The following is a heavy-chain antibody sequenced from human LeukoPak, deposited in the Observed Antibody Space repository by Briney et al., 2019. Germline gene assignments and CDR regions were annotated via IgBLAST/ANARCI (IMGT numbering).Heavy chain of an antibody. CDR1: GFIFDDYG. CDR3: ARDIRNQPPPVPDY. Sequence: GGSLRLSCAASGFIFDDYGMSWVRQAPGKGLEWVSGINWNGGSTGYADSLKGRFTISRDNAKNSLYLQMNSLRAEDTALYYCARDIRNQPPPVPDYWGQGTLVTVSS. V-gene: IGHV3-20*04. J-gene: IGHJ4*02. D-gene: IGHD1-14*01. CDR2: INWNGGST.